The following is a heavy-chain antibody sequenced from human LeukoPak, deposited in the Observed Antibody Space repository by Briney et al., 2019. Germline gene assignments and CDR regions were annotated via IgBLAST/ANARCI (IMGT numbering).Heavy chain of an antibody. CDR1: GGSISSYY. D-gene: IGHD3-22*01. CDR3: ARVYYYDSSGYQYYFDN. J-gene: IGHJ4*02. Sequence: SETLSLTCTVSGGSISSYYWSWIRQPPGKGLEWIGYIYYSGSTNYNPSLKSRVTISVDTSKNQFSLKLSSVTAADTAVYYCARVYYYDSSGYQYYFDNWGQGTLVTVSS. V-gene: IGHV4-59*01. CDR2: IYYSGST.